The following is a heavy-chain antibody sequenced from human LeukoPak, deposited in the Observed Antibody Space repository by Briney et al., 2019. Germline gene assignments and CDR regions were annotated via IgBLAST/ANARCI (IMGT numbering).Heavy chain of an antibody. J-gene: IGHJ5*02. Sequence: SETLSPTYAVYGGSSSSGQYWSRIRQPPGKGLEWIGEINHSGSSNYNPALKSRVTISVDTSKNQFSLKLSSVTAADTAVYYCARGSYYDFWSGLNGGHWYQPWGQGTLVTVSS. CDR2: INHSGSS. CDR3: ARGSYYDFWSGLNGGHWYQP. D-gene: IGHD3-3*01. V-gene: IGHV4-34*01. CDR1: GGSSSSGQY.